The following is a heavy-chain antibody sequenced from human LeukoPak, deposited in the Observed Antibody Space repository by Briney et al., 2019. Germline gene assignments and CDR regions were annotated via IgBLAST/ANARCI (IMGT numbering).Heavy chain of an antibody. CDR3: ARASTTVPNLLDS. CDR2: LSGDGGST. D-gene: IGHD4-17*01. CDR1: GFTFCTYW. Sequence: RGAPRLSRIASGFTFCTYWMHWVPQAPRKRLLWVSRLSGDGGSTRLADSLKGRVTISRDKAKNTLYLQMNSLRADDTAVYFCARASTTVPNLLDSWGQGTLVTASS. V-gene: IGHV3-74*01. J-gene: IGHJ4*02.